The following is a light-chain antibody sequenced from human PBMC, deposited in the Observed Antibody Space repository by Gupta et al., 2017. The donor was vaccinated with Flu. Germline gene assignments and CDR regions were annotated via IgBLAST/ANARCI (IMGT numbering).Light chain of an antibody. CDR2: AAS. CDR1: QSISSY. J-gene: IGKJ4*01. V-gene: IGKV1-39*01. Sequence: PPSLCASVGDRVTITCRASQSISSYLNWYQQKPGKAPELLIYAASSVQSGVPSRFSGSGSGTDFTLTISSLQPEDFATYYCQQRDSTPITFGGGTKVEIK. CDR3: QQRDSTPIT.